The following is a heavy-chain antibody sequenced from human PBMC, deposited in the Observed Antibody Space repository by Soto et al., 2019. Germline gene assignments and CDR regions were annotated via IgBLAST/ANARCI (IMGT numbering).Heavy chain of an antibody. CDR1: GYTFTSYG. CDR2: ISAYNGNT. D-gene: IGHD3-10*01. CDR3: ARVLQRITMVRGAYRDYYYGMDV. J-gene: IGHJ6*02. Sequence: ASVKVSCKASGYTFTSYGISWVRQAPGQGLEWMGWISAYNGNTNYAQKLQGRVTMTTDTSTSTAYMELRSLRSDDTAVYYCARVLQRITMVRGAYRDYYYGMDVWGQGTTVTVSS. V-gene: IGHV1-18*01.